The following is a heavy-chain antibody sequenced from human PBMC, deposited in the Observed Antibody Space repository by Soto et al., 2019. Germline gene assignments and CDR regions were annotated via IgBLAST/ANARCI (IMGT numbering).Heavy chain of an antibody. V-gene: IGHV1-69*01. Sequence: QLVQSGSELKKPGSSVKVSCQASGGTFSGYALTWVRQAPGQGLEWMGEFVPLFGTTNYAQKFPGRITITADESTRTAYIELNTLTSDDTAVYYCATLGLGVPSPPYVDHWGQGTLVVVSS. CDR2: FVPLFGTT. CDR1: GGTFSGYA. J-gene: IGHJ4*02. CDR3: ATLGLGVPSPPYVDH.